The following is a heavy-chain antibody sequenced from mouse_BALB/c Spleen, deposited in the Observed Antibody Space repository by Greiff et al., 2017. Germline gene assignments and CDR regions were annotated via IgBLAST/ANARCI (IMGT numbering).Heavy chain of an antibody. Sequence: LQHPGSELVRPGASVKLSCKASGYTFTSYWMHWVKQRPGQGLEWIGNIYPGSGSTNYDEKFKSKATLTVDSSSSTAYMQLSSLTSEDSAVYYCTRRDYYGTSFAYWGQGTLVTVSA. D-gene: IGHD1-1*01. V-gene: IGHV1S22*01. CDR3: TRRDYYGTSFAY. CDR1: GYTFTSYW. CDR2: IYPGSGST. J-gene: IGHJ3*01.